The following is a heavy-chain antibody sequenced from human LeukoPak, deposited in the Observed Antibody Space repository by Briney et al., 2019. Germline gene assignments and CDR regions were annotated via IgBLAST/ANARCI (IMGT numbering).Heavy chain of an antibody. Sequence: PGRSLRLSCAASGFTFSSYAMHWVRQAPGKGLEWVAVISYDGSNKYYADSVKGRFTISRDNSKNTLYLQMNSLRAEDTAVYYCAKDHTQRWVVGATDYWGQGTLVTVSS. D-gene: IGHD1-26*01. J-gene: IGHJ4*02. V-gene: IGHV3-30*04. CDR3: AKDHTQRWVVGATDY. CDR2: ISYDGSNK. CDR1: GFTFSSYA.